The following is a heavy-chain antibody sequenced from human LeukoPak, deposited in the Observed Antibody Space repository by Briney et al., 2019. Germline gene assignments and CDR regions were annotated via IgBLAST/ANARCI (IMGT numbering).Heavy chain of an antibody. V-gene: IGHV4-4*07. CDR1: GGSISSYY. J-gene: IGHJ6*03. D-gene: IGHD2-2*02. CDR2: IYTSGST. Sequence: PSETLSLTCTVSGGSISSYYWSWIRQPAGKGLEWVGGIYTSGSTNYNPSLKSRVTISVDKSKNQFSLKLSSVTAADTAVYYCARDQPDCSSTSCYNYYYYYMDVWGKGTTVTVSS. CDR3: ARDQPDCSSTSCYNYYYYYMDV.